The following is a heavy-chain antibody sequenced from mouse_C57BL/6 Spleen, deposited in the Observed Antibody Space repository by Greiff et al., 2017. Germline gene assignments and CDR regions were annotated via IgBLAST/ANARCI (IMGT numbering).Heavy chain of an antibody. CDR1: GYTFTSYW. Sequence: QVQLQQPGAELVRPGSSVKLSCKASGYTFTSYWMDWVKQRPGQGLEWLGNIYPSDSETHYNQKFKDKATLTVDKSAITSYMQLSSLTSEDSAVYYCSRGITTVADFDVWGTGTTVTVSS. CDR3: SRGITTVADFDV. D-gene: IGHD1-1*01. CDR2: IYPSDSET. V-gene: IGHV1-61*01. J-gene: IGHJ1*03.